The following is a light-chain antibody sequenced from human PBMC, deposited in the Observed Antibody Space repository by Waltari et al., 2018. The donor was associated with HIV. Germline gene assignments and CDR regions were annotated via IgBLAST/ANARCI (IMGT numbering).Light chain of an antibody. V-gene: IGKV3-15*01. CDR2: GAS. CDR3: QQGYRTPRT. Sequence: EIVMTQSPATLSVSPGERATLSCRASQSVSSNLAWYQQKPGQAPRLLIYGASTRATGIPARFSGSGSGTEFTLTISSLQSEDFAVYYCQQGYRTPRTFGPGTRVDIK. CDR1: QSVSSN. J-gene: IGKJ3*01.